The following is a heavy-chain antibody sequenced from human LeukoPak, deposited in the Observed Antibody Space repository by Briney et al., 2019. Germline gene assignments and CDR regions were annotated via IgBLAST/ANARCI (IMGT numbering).Heavy chain of an antibody. CDR1: GYTFTGYY. D-gene: IGHD3-10*01. Sequence: ASVKVSCKASGYTFTGYYMHWVRQAPGQGLEWMGWINPNSGGTNYAQKFQGRVTMTRDTSISTAYMELSRLRSDDTAVYYCARARITTVRGVDRGNWFDPWGQGTLVTVSS. CDR2: INPNSGGT. J-gene: IGHJ5*02. V-gene: IGHV1-2*02. CDR3: ARARITTVRGVDRGNWFDP.